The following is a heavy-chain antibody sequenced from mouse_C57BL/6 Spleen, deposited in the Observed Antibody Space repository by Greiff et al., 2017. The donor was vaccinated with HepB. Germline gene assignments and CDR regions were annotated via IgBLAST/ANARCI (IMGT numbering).Heavy chain of an antibody. CDR1: GFTFSDYG. D-gene: IGHD1-1*01. CDR2: ISNLAYSI. Sequence: EVKLVESGGGLVQPGGSLKLSCAASGFTFSDYGMAWVRQAPRKGPEWVAFISNLAYSIYYADTVTGRFTISRENAKNTLYLEMSSLRSEDTAMYYCARLVHYYGSSYYYFDYWGQGTTLTVSS. V-gene: IGHV5-15*01. CDR3: ARLVHYYGSSYYYFDY. J-gene: IGHJ2*01.